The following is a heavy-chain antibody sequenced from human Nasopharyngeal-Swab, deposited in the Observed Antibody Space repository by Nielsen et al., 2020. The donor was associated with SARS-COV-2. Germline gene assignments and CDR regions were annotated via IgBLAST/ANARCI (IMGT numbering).Heavy chain of an antibody. J-gene: IGHJ6*02. CDR2: IYYSGST. D-gene: IGHD6-6*01. Sequence: WIRQPPGKGLEWIGYIYYSGSTNYNPSLKSRVTIPVDTSKNQFSLKLSSVTAADTAVYYCARGYSSSYFSYYYYGLDVWGQGTTVTVSS. V-gene: IGHV4-59*01. CDR3: ARGYSSSYFSYYYYGLDV.